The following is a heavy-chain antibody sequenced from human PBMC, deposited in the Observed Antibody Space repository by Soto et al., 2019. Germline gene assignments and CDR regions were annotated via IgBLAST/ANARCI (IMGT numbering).Heavy chain of an antibody. V-gene: IGHV4-59*01. Sequence: ASETLSLTCTVSGASISRYYWSWIRQSPGKGLEWIGYLYNTGSTIYNPSLKSRVTISVDASRNQFSLKMNSVTAADTAVYYCARHSVTYYDFDYWGQGTLVTVSS. CDR1: GASISRYY. CDR2: LYNTGST. D-gene: IGHD1-26*01. J-gene: IGHJ4*02. CDR3: ARHSVTYYDFDY.